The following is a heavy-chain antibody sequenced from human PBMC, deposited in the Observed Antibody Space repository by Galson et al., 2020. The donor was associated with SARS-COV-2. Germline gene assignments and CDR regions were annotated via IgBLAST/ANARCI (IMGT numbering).Heavy chain of an antibody. CDR3: ARDFGSYHYFDY. J-gene: IGHJ4*02. V-gene: IGHV3-30*04. CDR1: GFTFSSYA. Sequence: GGYLRLSWAAYGFTFSSYAMHWGRQAPGKGLEWVAVISYDGSNKYYADSVKGRFTISRDNSKNTLYLQMNSLRAEDTAVYYCARDFGSYHYFDYWGQGTLVTVSS. CDR2: ISYDGSNK. D-gene: IGHD1-26*01.